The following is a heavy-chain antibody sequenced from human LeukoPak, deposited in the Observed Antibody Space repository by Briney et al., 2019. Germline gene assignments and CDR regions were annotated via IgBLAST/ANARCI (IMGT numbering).Heavy chain of an antibody. CDR3: AKGTFSSPRNFDL. CDR1: GFSFRTYD. Sequence: GGSLRLSCAASGFSFRTYDMNWVRQTPGKGLEWISYMTTSGAVIYYADSVKGRFTISRDNSHNTLFLQMNSLRAEDSAVYYCAKGTFSSPRNFDLWGPGTLVTVSS. CDR2: MTTSGAVI. V-gene: IGHV3-48*03. J-gene: IGHJ4*02. D-gene: IGHD3-16*01.